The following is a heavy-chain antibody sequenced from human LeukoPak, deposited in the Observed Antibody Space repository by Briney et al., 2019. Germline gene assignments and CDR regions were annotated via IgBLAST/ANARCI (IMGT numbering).Heavy chain of an antibody. J-gene: IGHJ4*02. V-gene: IGHV1-69*05. D-gene: IGHD3-9*01. Sequence: SVKVSCTASGGTFSSYAISWVRQAPGQGLEWMGGIIPIFGTANYAQKFQGRVTITTDESTSTAYMELSSLRSEDTAVYYCASWERYDILTGRQRWGQGTLVTVSS. CDR3: ASWERYDILTGRQR. CDR1: GGTFSSYA. CDR2: IIPIFGTA.